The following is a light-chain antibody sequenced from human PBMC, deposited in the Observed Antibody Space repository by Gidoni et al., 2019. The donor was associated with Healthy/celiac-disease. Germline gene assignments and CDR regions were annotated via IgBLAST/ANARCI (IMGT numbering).Light chain of an antibody. CDR2: GAS. V-gene: IGKV3-20*01. CDR3: QQYGSSPLT. Sequence: EIGLTQSPGTLSLSPGERATLPCRASQSVSSSYLAWYQQKPGQAPRLLIYGASSRATGIPDRFSGSGSGTDFTLTISRLEPEDFAVYYCQQYGSSPLTFGGGTKVEIK. CDR1: QSVSSSY. J-gene: IGKJ4*01.